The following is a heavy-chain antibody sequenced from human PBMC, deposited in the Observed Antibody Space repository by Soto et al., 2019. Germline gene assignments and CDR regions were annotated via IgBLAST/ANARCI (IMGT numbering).Heavy chain of an antibody. Sequence: QIQLVQSGAEVKKPGASVKVSSKASGYNFFDYGVSWVRQAPGQGLEWMGWVSPKSGNTDYARKVQGRVTMTTDISTSTAYMELRGLISDDTGVYYCARGRTVSSIGPLLVWGQGTLVSVSS. J-gene: IGHJ1*01. CDR3: ARGRTVSSIGPLLV. CDR1: GYNFFDYG. V-gene: IGHV1-18*01. CDR2: VSPKSGNT. D-gene: IGHD1-1*01.